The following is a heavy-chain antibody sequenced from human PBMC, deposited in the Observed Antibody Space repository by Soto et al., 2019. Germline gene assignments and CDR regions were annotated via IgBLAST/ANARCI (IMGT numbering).Heavy chain of an antibody. CDR3: ARGVPSHYYYYYMDV. CDR1: GGSISSSSYY. J-gene: IGHJ6*03. Sequence: PSETLSLTCTVSGGSISSSSYYWGWIRQPPGKGLEWIGNIYYSGSTNYNPSLKGRVTISVDTSKNQFSLKLSSVTAADTAVYYCARGVPSHYYYYYMDVWGKGTTVTVSS. V-gene: IGHV4-39*07. CDR2: IYYSGST.